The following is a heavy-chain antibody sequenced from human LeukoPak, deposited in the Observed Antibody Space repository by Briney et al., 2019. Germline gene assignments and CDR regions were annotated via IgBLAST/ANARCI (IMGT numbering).Heavy chain of an antibody. Sequence: GGSLRLSCAASGFTFDDFAMHWVRQAPGKGLEWVSSISWNSGTIGYADSVKGRFTISRDNAKNSLYLQMSSLRAEDTALYYCVKEFGYCSRTSCYHYFNYWGQGTLVSVSS. J-gene: IGHJ4*02. CDR1: GFTFDDFA. CDR3: VKEFGYCSRTSCYHYFNY. CDR2: ISWNSGTI. D-gene: IGHD2-2*03. V-gene: IGHV3-9*01.